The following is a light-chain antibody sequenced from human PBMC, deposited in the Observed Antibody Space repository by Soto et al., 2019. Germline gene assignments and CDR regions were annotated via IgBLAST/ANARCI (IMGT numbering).Light chain of an antibody. CDR1: SSDVGRHNY. J-gene: IGLJ1*01. CDR3: SSYTSTSTLV. CDR2: EVN. V-gene: IGLV2-14*01. Sequence: QSALTQPASVSGSPGQSITISCTGTSSDVGRHNYVSWYQQHPGKAPKLMISEVNNRPSGVSNRFSGSKSGNTASLTISGLQAEDEADYYCSSYTSTSTLVFGTGTKLTVL.